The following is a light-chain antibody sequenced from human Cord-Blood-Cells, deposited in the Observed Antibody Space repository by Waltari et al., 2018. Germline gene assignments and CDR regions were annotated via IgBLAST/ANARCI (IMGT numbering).Light chain of an antibody. V-gene: IGKV3-20*01. Sequence: EIVLTQSPCTLSLSPVDRATLSYSASQSVSSTYLAWDQQKPGQAPRLLIYGASSRATGIPDRFSGSGSGTDFTLTISRLEPEELAVYYCQQYGSSPPYTFGQGTKLEIK. CDR3: QQYGSSPPYT. CDR1: QSVSSTY. J-gene: IGKJ2*01. CDR2: GAS.